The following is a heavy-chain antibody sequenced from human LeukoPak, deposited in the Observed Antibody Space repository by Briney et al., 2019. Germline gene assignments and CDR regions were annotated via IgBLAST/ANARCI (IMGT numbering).Heavy chain of an antibody. V-gene: IGHV1-2*06. J-gene: IGHJ4*02. CDR3: ARVCSSTSCYSRSIDY. Sequence: ASVKVSCKASGYTFTGYYMHWVRQAPGQGLEWMGRINPNSGGTNYAQKFQGRVTMTRDTSISTAYMELSRLRSDDTAVYYCARVCSSTSCYSRSIDYWGQGTLVTVSS. D-gene: IGHD2-2*01. CDR2: INPNSGGT. CDR1: GYTFTGYY.